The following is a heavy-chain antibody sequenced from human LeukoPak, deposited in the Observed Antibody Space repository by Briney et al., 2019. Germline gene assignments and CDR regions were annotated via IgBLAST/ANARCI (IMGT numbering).Heavy chain of an antibody. J-gene: IGHJ4*02. Sequence: GGSLRLSCAASGFTFSSYGMHWARQAPGKGLEWVAFIRYDGSNKYYADSVKGRFTISRDNSKNTLYLQMNSLRAEDTAVYYCAKDLTLDYDFWSGILDYWGQGTLVTVSS. CDR3: AKDLTLDYDFWSGILDY. D-gene: IGHD3-3*01. V-gene: IGHV3-30*02. CDR1: GFTFSSYG. CDR2: IRYDGSNK.